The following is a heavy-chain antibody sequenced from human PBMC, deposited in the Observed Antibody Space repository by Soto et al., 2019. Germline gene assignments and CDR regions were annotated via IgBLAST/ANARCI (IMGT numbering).Heavy chain of an antibody. V-gene: IGHV1-69*01. Sequence: QVQLVQSGAEVKKPGSSVRVSCKASGGTLNSYTISWGRQAPGQGLEWMGGIIPVFGTTDYAQKFQGRVTITADQSTGTAYRDLFSLRPEDTAIYYCSISNSYGRGDFWGQGTLVTVSS. CDR1: GGTLNSYT. CDR3: SISNSYGRGDF. D-gene: IGHD1-1*01. J-gene: IGHJ4*02. CDR2: IIPVFGTT.